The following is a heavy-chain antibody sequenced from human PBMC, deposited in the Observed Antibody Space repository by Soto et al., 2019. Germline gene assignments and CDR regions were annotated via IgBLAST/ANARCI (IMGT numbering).Heavy chain of an antibody. CDR2: IHSDGSST. Sequence: EVQLVESGGGLVRPGGSLRLSCAASGFTFSYYWMHWVRQAPGKGLVWVSRIHSDGSSTTYADFVKGRFIISRDNARNLVDLRMNSVRVEDTAVYYCARGDPGAFDLWGQGTVVTVSS. J-gene: IGHJ3*01. CDR3: ARGDPGAFDL. CDR1: GFTFSYYW. V-gene: IGHV3-74*01.